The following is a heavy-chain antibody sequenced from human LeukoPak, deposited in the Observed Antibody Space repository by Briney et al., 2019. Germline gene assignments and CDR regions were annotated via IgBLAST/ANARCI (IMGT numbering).Heavy chain of an antibody. V-gene: IGHV4-59*01. Sequence: SETLSLTCTVSGGSISSYYWSWIRQPPGKGLEWIGYTYYSGSTNYNPSLKSRVTISVDTSKNQFSLKLSSVTAADTAVYYCARERPSEIAAAGDFDYWGQGTLVTVSS. CDR1: GGSISSYY. J-gene: IGHJ4*02. CDR3: ARERPSEIAAAGDFDY. D-gene: IGHD6-13*01. CDR2: TYYSGST.